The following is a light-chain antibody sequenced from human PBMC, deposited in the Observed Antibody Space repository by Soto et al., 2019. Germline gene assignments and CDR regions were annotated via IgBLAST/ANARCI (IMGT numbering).Light chain of an antibody. J-gene: IGKJ4*01. CDR2: GAS. CDR3: QQYTNWPPLT. CDR1: QSVSSN. Sequence: EIVMTQSPATLSVSPGERATLSCRASQSVSSNLAWYKQKPGQAPRLLIYGASTRATGIPARFSGSGSGTELTPNIRNLQSEDFAVYYCQQYTNWPPLTFGGGTKVEIK. V-gene: IGKV3-15*01.